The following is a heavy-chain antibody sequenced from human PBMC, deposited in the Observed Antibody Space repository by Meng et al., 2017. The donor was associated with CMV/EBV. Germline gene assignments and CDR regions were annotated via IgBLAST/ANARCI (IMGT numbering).Heavy chain of an antibody. CDR2: ISYDGSNK. V-gene: IGHV3-30-3*01. D-gene: IGHD3-3*01. Sequence: LSLTCTVSGYSISSGYYWGWIRQPPGKGLEWVAVISYDGSNKYYADSVKGRFTISRDNSKNTLYLQMNSLRAEDTAVYYCARDPDDFWSGYPPGYGMDVWGQGTTVTVSS. J-gene: IGHJ6*02. CDR3: ARDPDDFWSGYPPGYGMDV. CDR1: GYSISSGY.